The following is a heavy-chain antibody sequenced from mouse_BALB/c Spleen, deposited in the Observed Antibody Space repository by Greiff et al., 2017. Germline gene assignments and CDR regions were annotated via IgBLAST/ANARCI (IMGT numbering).Heavy chain of an antibody. D-gene: IGHD5-1*01. CDR2: ISSGGST. J-gene: IGHJ2*01. Sequence: EVKVVESGGGLVKPGGSLKLSCAASGFTFSSYAMSWVRQTPEKRLEWVASISSGGSTYYPDSVKGRFTISRDNARNILYLQMSSLRSEDTAMYYCARGGSTADYWGKGTTLTVSS. CDR3: ARGGSTADY. CDR1: GFTFSSYA. V-gene: IGHV5-6-5*01.